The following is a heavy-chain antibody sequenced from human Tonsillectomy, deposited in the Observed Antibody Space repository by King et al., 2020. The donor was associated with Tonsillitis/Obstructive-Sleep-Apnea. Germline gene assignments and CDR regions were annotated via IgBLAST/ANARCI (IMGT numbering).Heavy chain of an antibody. CDR2: IYYIGST. Sequence: LQLQESGPGLVKPSETLSLTCTVSGGSISSSSYYWGWIRQPPGKGLEWIGSIYYIGSTHYNPSLKSRVTISVDKSKNQFSLKLSSVTAADTAVYYCARRYCSSTSCYTVWFDPWGQGTLVTVSS. CDR1: GGSISSSSYY. CDR3: ARRYCSSTSCYTVWFDP. J-gene: IGHJ5*02. D-gene: IGHD2-2*01. V-gene: IGHV4-39*01.